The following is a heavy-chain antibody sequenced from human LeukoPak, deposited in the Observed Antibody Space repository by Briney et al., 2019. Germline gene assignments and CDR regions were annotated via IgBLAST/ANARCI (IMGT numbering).Heavy chain of an antibody. J-gene: IGHJ4*02. V-gene: IGHV3-23*01. D-gene: IGHD3-10*01. CDR3: AKAVLWFGESYFDY. CDR1: GFTFSSYA. Sequence: GGSLRLSCAASGFTFSSYAMSWVRQAPGKGLEWVSAISGSGRSTYYADSVKGRFTISRDNSKNTLYLQMNSLRAEDTAVYYCAKAVLWFGESYFDYWGQGTLVTVSS. CDR2: ISGSGRST.